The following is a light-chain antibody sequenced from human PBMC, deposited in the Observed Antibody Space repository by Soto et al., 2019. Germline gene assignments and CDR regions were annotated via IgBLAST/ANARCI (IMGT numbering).Light chain of an antibody. J-gene: IGKJ1*01. CDR2: AAS. V-gene: IGKV1-39*01. CDR1: QYISTY. Sequence: DIQMTQSPTSLSASVGDRVTISCRASQYISTYLSWYQQKPGKAPRLLIYAASTVQSGVPPRFSGSGSGTDFILTISSLRSEDIATYFCQQTYSAPPWTFGQGTKVDTK. CDR3: QQTYSAPPWT.